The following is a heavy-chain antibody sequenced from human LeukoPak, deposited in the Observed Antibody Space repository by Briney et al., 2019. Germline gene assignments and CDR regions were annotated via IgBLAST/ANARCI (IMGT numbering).Heavy chain of an antibody. J-gene: IGHJ4*02. CDR2: ISSSSSYI. CDR1: GFTSSSYS. CDR3: ARFSMSSPLVDY. V-gene: IGHV3-21*01. D-gene: IGHD5/OR15-5a*01. Sequence: GGSLRLSCAASGFTSSSYSMNWVRQAPGKGLEWVSSISSSSSYIYYADSVKGRFTISRDNAKNSLYLQMNSLRAEDTAVYYCARFSMSSPLVDYWGQGTLVTVSS.